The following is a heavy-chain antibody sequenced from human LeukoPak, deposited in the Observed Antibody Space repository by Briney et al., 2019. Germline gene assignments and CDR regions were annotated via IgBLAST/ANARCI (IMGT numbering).Heavy chain of an antibody. D-gene: IGHD2-15*01. J-gene: IGHJ3*02. Sequence: NSSETLSLTCTVSGGSISSSSYYWGWIRQPPGKGLEWIGFIYYSGSTNYNPSLKSRVTISVDTSKNQFSLRLSSVTAADTAVYYCARLGHCSLGRCPLDHDAFDIWGQGTMVTVSS. CDR2: IYYSGST. CDR3: ARLGHCSLGRCPLDHDAFDI. CDR1: GGSISSSSYY. V-gene: IGHV4-61*05.